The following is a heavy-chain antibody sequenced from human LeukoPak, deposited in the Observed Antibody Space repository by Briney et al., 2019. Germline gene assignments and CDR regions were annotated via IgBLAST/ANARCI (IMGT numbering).Heavy chain of an antibody. Sequence: PGGSLRLSCAASGFTFSSYGIHWVRQAPGKGLEWVALIQSNGSKKYYADSVKGRFTISRDNSKNTLYLQMSGLRAEDTALYYCAKDRYSWSPPTKYFFDYWGQGTLVTVSS. CDR1: GFTFSSYG. V-gene: IGHV3-30*02. CDR3: AKDRYSWSPPTKYFFDY. J-gene: IGHJ4*02. D-gene: IGHD1-20*01. CDR2: IQSNGSKK.